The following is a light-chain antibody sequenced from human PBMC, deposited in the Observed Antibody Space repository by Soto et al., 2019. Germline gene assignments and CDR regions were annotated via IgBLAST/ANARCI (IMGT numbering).Light chain of an antibody. J-gene: IGKJ4*01. V-gene: IGKV1-33*01. Sequence: DIQLPQSPSSLPASVGDRVSITCQASQDISNYLNWYQQKPGKAPKFLIYDASNLETGVPSRFSGSGSGTDFTFTISSLQPEDIATYYCQQYDNLPTFGRGTKVDIK. CDR3: QQYDNLPT. CDR2: DAS. CDR1: QDISNY.